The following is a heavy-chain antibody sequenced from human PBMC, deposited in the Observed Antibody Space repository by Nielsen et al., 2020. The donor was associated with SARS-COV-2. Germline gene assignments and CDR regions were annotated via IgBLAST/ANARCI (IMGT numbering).Heavy chain of an antibody. CDR3: ARHGLAGNYDY. Sequence: SETLSLTCAVYGGSLRGYYWTWIRQPPGKGLEWIGYIYYSGTTKYNPSLKSRVTISLDTSKNQFSLRLNSVTAADTAVYYCARHGLAGNYDYWGQGSPVTVSS. D-gene: IGHD6-13*01. J-gene: IGHJ4*02. V-gene: IGHV4-59*08. CDR1: GGSLRGYY. CDR2: IYYSGTT.